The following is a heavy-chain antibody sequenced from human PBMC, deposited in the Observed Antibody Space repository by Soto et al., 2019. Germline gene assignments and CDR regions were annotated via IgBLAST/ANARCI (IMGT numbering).Heavy chain of an antibody. CDR3: AKLSENAQHYYESSGYPDY. V-gene: IGHV3-30*18. J-gene: IGHJ4*02. CDR2: ISYDGSNK. CDR1: GFTFSSFG. Sequence: GGSLRLSCAASGFTFSSFGMHWVRQAPCKGLEWVAVISYDGSNKYYADSVKGRFNIYRDNSKNLLYLQMNSLRADDTAVYYCAKLSENAQHYYESSGYPDYWGQGSLVTVSS. D-gene: IGHD3-22*01.